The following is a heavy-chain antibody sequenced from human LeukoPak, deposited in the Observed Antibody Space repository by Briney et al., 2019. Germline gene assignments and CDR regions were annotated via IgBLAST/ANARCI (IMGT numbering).Heavy chain of an antibody. D-gene: IGHD3-10*01. Sequence: GGAPRLSCAASGFTFSGSTMHWVRQASGKGLEWVGRIRNKANNYATVYAASVKGRFTISRDDSKNTAYLQMNSLKTEDTAFYYCTRLGASGDAFDIWGQGTMVTVSS. J-gene: IGHJ3*02. CDR3: TRLGASGDAFDI. CDR1: GFTFSGST. V-gene: IGHV3-73*01. CDR2: IRNKANNYAT.